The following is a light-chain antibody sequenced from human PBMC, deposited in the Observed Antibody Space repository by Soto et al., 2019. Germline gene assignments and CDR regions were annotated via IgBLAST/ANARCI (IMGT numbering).Light chain of an antibody. J-gene: IGKJ4*01. Sequence: EIVMTQSPATLSVSAGERVTLSCRARQSVSSNLAWYQRKPGQAPRLLILGASTRATGIPARFSGSGSGTEFTLTISSLQSEDFAVYYCQHYNNWPLLTFGGGTKVEIK. V-gene: IGKV3-15*01. CDR1: QSVSSN. CDR2: GAS. CDR3: QHYNNWPLLT.